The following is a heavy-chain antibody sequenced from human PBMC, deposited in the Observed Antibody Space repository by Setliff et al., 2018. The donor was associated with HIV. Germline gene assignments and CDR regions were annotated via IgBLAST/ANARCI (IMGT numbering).Heavy chain of an antibody. J-gene: IGHJ4*02. CDR2: INPSGGST. D-gene: IGHD3-9*01. CDR1: GYTYTSYA. Sequence: GASVKVSCKASGYTYTSYAINWVRQAPGQGLEWMGIINPSGGSTTYAQRFQGRVTITAGEYTTTSYMELRNLRSEDTAIYYCARGLGNCVPDLIGYCDYWGQGTLVTVSS. CDR3: ARGLGNCVPDLIGYCDY. V-gene: IGHV1-46*01.